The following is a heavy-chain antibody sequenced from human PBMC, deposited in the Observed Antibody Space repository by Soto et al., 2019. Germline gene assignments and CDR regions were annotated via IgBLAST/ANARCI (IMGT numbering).Heavy chain of an antibody. CDR3: ARPSGYYPYYFDD. CDR2: INPNSGGT. D-gene: IGHD3-22*01. V-gene: IGHV1-2*04. CDR1: GYTFTNYY. J-gene: IGHJ4*02. Sequence: ASVKVSCKTSGYTFTNYYIHWVRQAPGQGLEWMGWINPNSGGTNYAQKFQDWVTMTRDTSISTAYMELNRLRSDDTAVYYCARPSGYYPYYFDDWGQGAMGTVSS.